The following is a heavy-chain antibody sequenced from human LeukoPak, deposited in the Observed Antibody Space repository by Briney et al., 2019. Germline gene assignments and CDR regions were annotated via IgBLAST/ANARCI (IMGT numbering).Heavy chain of an antibody. CDR2: INPSGGST. J-gene: IGHJ5*02. V-gene: IGHV1-46*01. CDR1: GYTFTSYY. Sequence: ASVKVSCKASGYTFTSYYMHWVRQAPGQGLEWMGIINPSGGSTSYAQKFQGRVTMTRDMSTSTVYMELSSLRSEDTAVYYCATAMVWFGELKGLDPWGQGTLVTVSS. D-gene: IGHD3-10*01. CDR3: ATAMVWFGELKGLDP.